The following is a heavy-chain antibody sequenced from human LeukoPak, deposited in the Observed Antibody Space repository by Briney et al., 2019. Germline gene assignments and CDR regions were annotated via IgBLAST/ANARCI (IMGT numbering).Heavy chain of an antibody. CDR2: IYYSGST. J-gene: IGHJ4*02. CDR3: ARDYGDFHFDY. CDR1: GGSISSYY. V-gene: IGHV4-59*01. Sequence: SETLSLTCTVSGGSISSYYWSWIRQPPGKGLEWIGYIYYSGSTNYNPSLKSRVTISVDTSKNQFSLKLGSVTAADTAVYYCARDYGDFHFDYWGQGTLVTASS. D-gene: IGHD4-17*01.